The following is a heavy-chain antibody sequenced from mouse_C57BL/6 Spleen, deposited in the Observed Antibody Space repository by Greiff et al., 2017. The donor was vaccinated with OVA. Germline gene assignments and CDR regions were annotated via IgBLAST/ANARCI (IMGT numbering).Heavy chain of an antibody. CDR1: GYTFTDYE. CDR3: TRGTYPAWFAY. D-gene: IGHD3-3*01. CDR2: IDPETGGT. Sequence: QVQLQQSGAELVRPGASVTLSCKASGYTFTDYEMHWVKQPPVHGLEWIGAIDPETGGTAYNQKFKGKAILTAYKSSSTAYMELRSLTSEDSAVYYCTRGTYPAWFAYWGQGTLVTVSA. V-gene: IGHV1-15*01. J-gene: IGHJ3*01.